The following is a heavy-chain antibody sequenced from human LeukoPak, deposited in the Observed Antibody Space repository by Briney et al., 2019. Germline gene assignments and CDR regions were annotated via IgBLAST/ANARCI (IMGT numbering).Heavy chain of an antibody. J-gene: IGHJ4*02. Sequence: GGSLRLSCAGYGFTFSSYWMSWVRQAPGKGLEWVANINQDGSEKYYVDSVKGRFTISRDNAKNSLYLQMNSLRVKDTAVYYCARRRAVAFDYWGQGTLVTVPS. D-gene: IGHD6-19*01. CDR3: ARRRAVAFDY. V-gene: IGHV3-7*01. CDR2: INQDGSEK. CDR1: GFTFSSYW.